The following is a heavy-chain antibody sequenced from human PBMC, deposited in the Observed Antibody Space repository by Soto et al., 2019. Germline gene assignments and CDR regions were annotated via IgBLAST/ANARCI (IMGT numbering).Heavy chain of an antibody. CDR3: ARFLGESLDY. D-gene: IGHD3-16*01. CDR2: IYYSGST. Sequence: SETLSLTCTVSGGSISSYYRSWIRQPPGKGLESIGYIYYSGSTNYNPSLKSRVTISVDTSKNQFSLKLSSVTAADKAVYYCARFLGESLDYWGQGTLVTVSS. J-gene: IGHJ4*02. CDR1: GGSISSYY. V-gene: IGHV4-59*01.